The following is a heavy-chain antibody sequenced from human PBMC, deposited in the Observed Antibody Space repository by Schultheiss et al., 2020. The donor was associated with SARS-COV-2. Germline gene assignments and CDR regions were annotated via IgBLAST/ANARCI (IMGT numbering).Heavy chain of an antibody. V-gene: IGHV3-30-3*01. CDR2: ISYDGSNK. CDR1: GFTFSSYA. CDR3: AKATVKTTESPLDY. J-gene: IGHJ4*02. D-gene: IGHD4-11*01. Sequence: GGSLRLSCAASGFTFSSYAMHWVRQAPGKGLEWVAVISYDGSNKYYADSVKGRFTISRDNSKNTLYLQMNSLRAEDTAVYYCAKATVKTTESPLDYWGQGTLVTVSS.